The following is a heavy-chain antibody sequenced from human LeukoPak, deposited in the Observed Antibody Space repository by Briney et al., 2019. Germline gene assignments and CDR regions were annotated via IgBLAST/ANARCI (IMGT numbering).Heavy chain of an antibody. V-gene: IGHV4-34*01. CDR2: INNSGST. CDR1: GGSFSGYC. CDR3: ARGRIMRRWDYSSSSRGYYYYGMDV. Sequence: SETLSLTCAVYGGSFSGYCWSWIRQPPGKGLEWIGEINNSGSTNYNPSLKSRVTISVDTSKNQFSLKLSSVTAADTAVYYCARGRIMRRWDYSSSSRGYYYYGMDVWGQGTTVTVSS. D-gene: IGHD6-6*01. J-gene: IGHJ6*02.